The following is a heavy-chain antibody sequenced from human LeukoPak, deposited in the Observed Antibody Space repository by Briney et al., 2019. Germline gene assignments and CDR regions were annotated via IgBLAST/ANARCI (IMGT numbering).Heavy chain of an antibody. CDR3: AKASSAVAATSYYFDY. D-gene: IGHD2-15*01. V-gene: IGHV3-9*01. Sequence: GRSLRLSCAASGFTFDDYAMHWVRQAPGKGLEWVSGISWNSGSIGYADSVKGRFTISRDNAKNSLYLQMNSLRAEDTALYYCAKASSAVAATSYYFDYWGQGTLVTVSS. CDR2: ISWNSGSI. CDR1: GFTFDDYA. J-gene: IGHJ4*02.